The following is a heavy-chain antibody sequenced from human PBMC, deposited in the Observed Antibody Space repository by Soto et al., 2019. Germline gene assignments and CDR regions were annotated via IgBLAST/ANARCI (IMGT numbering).Heavy chain of an antibody. Sequence: QLQLQESGSGLVKPSHTLSRTCAVSGGSISSGGYSWSWIRQPPGKGLEWIGYIYHRVSTYYNPSLKSRVTISVDRSKNQLSLTLSSVTAADTAVYYCARDLAAAWDYWGQRTLVTVSS. CDR3: ARDLAAAWDY. J-gene: IGHJ4*02. V-gene: IGHV4-30-2*01. CDR1: GGSISSGGYS. CDR2: IYHRVST. D-gene: IGHD6-13*01.